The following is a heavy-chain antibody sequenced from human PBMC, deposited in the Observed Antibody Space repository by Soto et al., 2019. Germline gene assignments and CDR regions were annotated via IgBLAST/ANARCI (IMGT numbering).Heavy chain of an antibody. V-gene: IGHV3-30-3*01. D-gene: IGHD7-27*01. Sequence: QVQLVESGGGVVQPGRSLRLSCAASGFSFSISPMHWVRQAPGKGPEWVALISYDGTNKFYADSVKGRFTISSDNSKSTLYLQVDSLRPEDAAVYYCARDPKTSGGQHWAFNYFDSWGQGTLVTVSS. CDR3: ARDPKTSGGQHWAFNYFDS. J-gene: IGHJ4*02. CDR2: ISYDGTNK. CDR1: GFSFSISP.